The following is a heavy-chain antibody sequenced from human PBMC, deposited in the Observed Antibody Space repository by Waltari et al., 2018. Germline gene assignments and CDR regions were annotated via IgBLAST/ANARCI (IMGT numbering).Heavy chain of an antibody. CDR1: GYSFTSYW. V-gene: IGHV5-51*01. D-gene: IGHD3-10*01. CDR3: ARHGMVQGVIAEY. Sequence: EVQLVQSGAEVKKPGESLKISCKASGYSFTSYWIGCVRQMPGKGLEWMGIIYPGDSDTRYSPSVQGQVTISADKSISTAYLQWSSLKASDTAMYYCARHGMVQGVIAEYWGQGTLVTVSS. J-gene: IGHJ4*02. CDR2: IYPGDSDT.